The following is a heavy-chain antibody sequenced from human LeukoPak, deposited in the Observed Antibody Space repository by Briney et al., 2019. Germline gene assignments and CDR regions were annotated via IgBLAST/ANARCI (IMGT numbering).Heavy chain of an antibody. CDR2: ISSSGGNT. CDR3: AKDRRPEGSYGYLDY. V-gene: IGHV3-23*01. J-gene: IGHJ4*02. Sequence: GGSLRLSCAACGFTFSSNVMNWVRQAPGKGLEWVSSISSSGGNTYYADSVKGRFTISRDNSKNTLFLQMNNLRVEDTAVYYCAKDRRPEGSYGYLDYCGQGTLVTVSS. D-gene: IGHD5-18*01. CDR1: GFTFSSNV.